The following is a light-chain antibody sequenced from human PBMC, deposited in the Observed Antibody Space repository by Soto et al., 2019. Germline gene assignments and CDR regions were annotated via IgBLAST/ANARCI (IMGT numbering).Light chain of an antibody. CDR3: QQYGSSPAT. Sequence: EIVLTQSPGTLSLSPGERATLSCRACQSLSGSHLAWYQQKPGQAPGLLMYGASSRATGIPDRFSGSGSGTDFTLTISRVEPEDFAVYFCQQYGSSPATFGPGTKVDI. J-gene: IGKJ3*01. CDR2: GAS. V-gene: IGKV3-20*01. CDR1: QSLSGSH.